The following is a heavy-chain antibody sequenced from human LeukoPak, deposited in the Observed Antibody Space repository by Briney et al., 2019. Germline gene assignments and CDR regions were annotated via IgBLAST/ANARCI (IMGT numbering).Heavy chain of an antibody. J-gene: IGHJ5*02. CDR3: ARGREDIVVVPAAIGHAANWFDP. CDR1: GGSFSGYY. D-gene: IGHD2-2*02. Sequence: SETLSLTCAVYGGSFSGYYWSWIRQPPGKGLEWIGEINHSGSTNYSPSLKSRVTISVDTSKNQFSLKLSSVTAADTAVYYCARGREDIVVVPAAIGHAANWFDPWGQGTLVTVSS. V-gene: IGHV4-34*01. CDR2: INHSGST.